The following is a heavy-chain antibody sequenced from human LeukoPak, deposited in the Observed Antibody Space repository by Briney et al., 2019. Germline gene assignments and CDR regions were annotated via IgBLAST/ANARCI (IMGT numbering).Heavy chain of an antibody. CDR1: DGSITNYD. J-gene: IGHJ4*02. CDR3: ATGYGDFRVEGRYFYS. D-gene: IGHD4-17*01. V-gene: IGHV4-59*01. CDR2: VHYSGTT. Sequence: SETLSLTCTVSDGSITNYDWSWVRQPPGKGLDFIGHVHYSGTTNYNPSLRSRVTISIDTSKKHFFLKLKSVTAADTAVYYCATGYGDFRVEGRYFYSWGQGTLVTVSS.